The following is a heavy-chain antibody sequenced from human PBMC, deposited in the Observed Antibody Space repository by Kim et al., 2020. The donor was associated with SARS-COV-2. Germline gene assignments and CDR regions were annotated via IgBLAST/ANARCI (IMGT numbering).Heavy chain of an antibody. V-gene: IGHV1-3*01. CDR1: GYTFYTYA. CDR2: INGGNGNT. CDR3: AREFRTDLCMAPLYDD. J-gene: IGHJ4*02. D-gene: IGHD3-16*01. Sequence: ASVKVSCKASGYTFYTYAMHWVRQAPGQRLEWMGCINGGNGNTKYSQKFQGRVTFTRDTSATTAYMKLSSLRSEDTAVYFCAREFRTDLCMAPLYDDWGQGTRLTVSS.